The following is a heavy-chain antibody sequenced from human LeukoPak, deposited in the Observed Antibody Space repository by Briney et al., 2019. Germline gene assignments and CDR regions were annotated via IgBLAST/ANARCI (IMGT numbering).Heavy chain of an antibody. V-gene: IGHV3-23*01. Sequence: GGSLRLSCAASGFTFSSYAMSWVRQAPGKGLEWVSAISGSGGSTYYADSVKGRFTISRDNSKNTLYLQMNSLRAEDTAVYYCAKDQGVVVVPAALFDPWGQGTLVTVSS. CDR3: AKDQGVVVVPAALFDP. CDR2: ISGSGGST. D-gene: IGHD2-2*01. CDR1: GFTFSSYA. J-gene: IGHJ5*02.